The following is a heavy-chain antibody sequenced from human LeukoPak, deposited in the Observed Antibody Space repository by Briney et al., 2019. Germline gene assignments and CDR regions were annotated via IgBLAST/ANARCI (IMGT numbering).Heavy chain of an antibody. CDR3: ARVYYSSSYDYWYFDL. CDR1: GGSIRNYY. V-gene: IGHV4-59*01. CDR2: IYYSGST. Sequence: SETLSLTCTVSGGSIRNYYWSWIRQPPGKVLEWIGYIYYSGSTNYNPSLKSRVTISVDTSKNQFSLKLSSVTAADTAVYYCARVYYSSSYDYWYFDLWGRGTLVTVSS. D-gene: IGHD6-13*01. J-gene: IGHJ2*01.